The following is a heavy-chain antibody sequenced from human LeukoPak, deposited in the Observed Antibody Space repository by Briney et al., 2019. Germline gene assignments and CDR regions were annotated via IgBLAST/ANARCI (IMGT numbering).Heavy chain of an antibody. CDR1: GFTVSSTY. CDR2: LYSGGTT. J-gene: IGHJ4*02. Sequence: GGSLRLSCAASGFTVSSTYMSWVRQAPGKGLEWISVLYSGGTTYYADSVKGRFTISRDNSKNTLYLQMNSLRAEDTAVYYCARDSNYDYWGQGTLVTVSS. CDR3: ARDSNYDY. V-gene: IGHV3-66*02. D-gene: IGHD6-13*01.